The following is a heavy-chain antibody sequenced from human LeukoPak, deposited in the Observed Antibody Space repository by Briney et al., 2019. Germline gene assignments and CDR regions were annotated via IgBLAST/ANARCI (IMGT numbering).Heavy chain of an antibody. J-gene: IGHJ4*02. Sequence: SGGSLRLSCAASGFIFNNYGLVWVCQAPGKGLEWVSAISNDGGGTTYADFVKGRFSVSRDNSKNTLFLQMNSLRAEDTALYYCAKGSSGYFFDLWGQGTLVTVSS. CDR1: GFIFNNYG. V-gene: IGHV3-23*01. CDR2: ISNDGGGT. CDR3: AKGSSGYFFDL. D-gene: IGHD3-22*01.